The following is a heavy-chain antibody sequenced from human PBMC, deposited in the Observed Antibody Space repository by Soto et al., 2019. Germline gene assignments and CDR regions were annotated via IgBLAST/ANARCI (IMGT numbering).Heavy chain of an antibody. CDR2: IYHSGST. CDR1: GGSISSSNW. D-gene: IGHD3-10*01. J-gene: IGHJ3*02. CDR3: ARDLRVRNFSGGPHDAFDI. V-gene: IGHV4-4*02. Sequence: LSLTCAVSGGSISSSNWWSWVRQPPGKGLEWIGEIYHSGSTNYNPSLKSRVTISVDKSKNQFSLKLSSVAAADTAVYYCARDLRVRNFSGGPHDAFDIWGQGTMVTVSS.